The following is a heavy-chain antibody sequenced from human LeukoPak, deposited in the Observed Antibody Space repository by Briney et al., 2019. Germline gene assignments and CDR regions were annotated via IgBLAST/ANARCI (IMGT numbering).Heavy chain of an antibody. V-gene: IGHV4-4*07. Sequence: PSETLSLTRAVSGGSISTYYRSWIRQPAGKGLECIAHIYTSGSTNYNPSLKSRVTMSVDASKNQFSLNLRSVTAANTAVYYCARLPGGDSSSVVAFDIWGQGTMVTVSS. CDR2: IYTSGST. J-gene: IGHJ3*02. CDR3: ARLPGGDSSSVVAFDI. D-gene: IGHD2-21*02. CDR1: GGSISTYY.